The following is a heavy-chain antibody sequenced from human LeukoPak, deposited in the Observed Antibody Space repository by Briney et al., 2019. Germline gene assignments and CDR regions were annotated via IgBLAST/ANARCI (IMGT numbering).Heavy chain of an antibody. CDR2: INSDGSST. CDR1: GLTFSSYW. V-gene: IGHV3-74*01. CDR3: ARDRRVEYYYDSSGLYYFDY. Sequence: GGSLRLSCAASGLTFSSYWMHWVRQAPGKGLVWVSRINSDGSSTSYADSVKGRFTISRDNAKNTLYLQMNSLRAEDTAVYYCARDRRVEYYYDSSGLYYFDYWGQGTLVTVSS. J-gene: IGHJ4*02. D-gene: IGHD3-22*01.